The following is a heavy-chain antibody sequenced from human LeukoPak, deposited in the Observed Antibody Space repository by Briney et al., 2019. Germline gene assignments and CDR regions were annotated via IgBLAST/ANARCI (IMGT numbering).Heavy chain of an antibody. Sequence: GGSLRLSCAAASGLTFTNNWMTWVRQAPGKGLEWVANIKEDGSEKYYVDSVKGRFTISRDNAKDSVYLQMNSLRVEDTAVYYCARGRAIDIWGRGTMVAVSS. V-gene: IGHV3-7*04. CDR3: ARGRAIDI. CDR2: IKEDGSEK. J-gene: IGHJ3*02. CDR1: GLTFTNNW.